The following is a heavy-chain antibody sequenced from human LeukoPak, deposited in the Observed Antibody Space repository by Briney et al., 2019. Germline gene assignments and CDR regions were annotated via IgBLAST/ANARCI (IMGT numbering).Heavy chain of an antibody. CDR2: ISSSGRTI. CDR1: GFTFSSYE. D-gene: IGHD3-10*01. V-gene: IGHV3-48*03. CDR3: ARGTVGSGSSCDY. J-gene: IGHJ4*02. Sequence: GGSLRLSCAASGFTFSSYEMNWVRQAPGKGLEWVSYISSSGRTIYYADSVKGRITISRDNAKNSLYLQMNSLRAEDTAVYYCARGTVGSGSSCDYWGQGTLVTVSS.